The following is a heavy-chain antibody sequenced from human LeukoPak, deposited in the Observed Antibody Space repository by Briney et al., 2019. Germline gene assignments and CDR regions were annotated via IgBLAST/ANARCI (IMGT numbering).Heavy chain of an antibody. CDR3: ARAPDYGDPPN. Sequence: ASVKVSCKASGYTFVTYGISWVRQAPGQGLEWMGRISSYNGNTNYAQKLQGRVTMTTDTSTSTAYMELRSLRSDDTAVYYCARAPDYGDPPNWGQGTLVTVSS. V-gene: IGHV1-18*04. J-gene: IGHJ4*02. CDR1: GYTFVTYG. CDR2: ISSYNGNT. D-gene: IGHD4-17*01.